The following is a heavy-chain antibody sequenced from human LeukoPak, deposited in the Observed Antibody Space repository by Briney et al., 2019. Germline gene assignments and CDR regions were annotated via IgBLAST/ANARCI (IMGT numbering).Heavy chain of an antibody. D-gene: IGHD3-10*01. J-gene: IGHJ4*02. CDR1: GASISSYY. Sequence: SETLSLTCTVSGASISSYYWSWIRQPPGKGLEWIGEIYHSGSTNYNPSLKSRVTISVDKSKNQFSLKLSSVTAADTAVYYCASYGSGSYYSYYFDYWGQGTLVTVSS. CDR3: ASYGSGSYYSYYFDY. V-gene: IGHV4-59*08. CDR2: IYHSGST.